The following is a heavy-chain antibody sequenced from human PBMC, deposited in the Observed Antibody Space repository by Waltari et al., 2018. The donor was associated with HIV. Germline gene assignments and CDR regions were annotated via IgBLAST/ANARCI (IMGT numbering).Heavy chain of an antibody. V-gene: IGHV3-66*01. D-gene: IGHD5-18*01. CDR3: ASPDTTMVHGHYYFYHMDV. Sequence: EVQLVESGGGLVQPGGSLRLSCAASGFTVSSNNMSWVRQAPGKGLEWVSLIYTGGSTYYADSVKGRFTISRDNSKNTLYLQMNSLRAEDTAVYYCASPDTTMVHGHYYFYHMDVWGQGTTVTVSS. CDR2: IYTGGST. CDR1: GFTVSSNN. J-gene: IGHJ6*02.